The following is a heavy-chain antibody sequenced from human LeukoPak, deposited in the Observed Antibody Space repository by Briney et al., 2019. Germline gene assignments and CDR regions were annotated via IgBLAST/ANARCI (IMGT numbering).Heavy chain of an antibody. CDR2: IIGSGGSS. CDR1: GFTFSNYA. D-gene: IGHD1-14*01. Sequence: GGSLRLSCAASGFTFSNYALSWVRQAPGKGLEWVSSIIGSGGSSYYVDSVRGRFTISRDNSNSALYLQMNSLRAEDTALYYWAKEGPERHRNMDVRGKGTTVTVSS. J-gene: IGHJ6*03. CDR3: AKEGPERHRNMDV. V-gene: IGHV3-23*01.